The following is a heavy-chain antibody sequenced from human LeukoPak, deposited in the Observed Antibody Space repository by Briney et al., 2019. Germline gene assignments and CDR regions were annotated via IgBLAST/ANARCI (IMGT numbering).Heavy chain of an antibody. CDR2: MYTSGST. CDR1: GGSISTFY. J-gene: IGHJ4*02. Sequence: SETLSLTCTAAGGSISTFYWTWLRQPARKGLEWLGHMYTSGSTNYNPSVKSRVTLSIDTSRNQFSLKLSSVNPAATAVFSFASIDSKGYQDGWGQGTLVTVSS. D-gene: IGHD3-22*01. V-gene: IGHV4-4*07. CDR3: ASIDSKGYQDG.